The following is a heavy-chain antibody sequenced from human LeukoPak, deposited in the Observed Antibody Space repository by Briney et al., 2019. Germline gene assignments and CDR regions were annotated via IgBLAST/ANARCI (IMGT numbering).Heavy chain of an antibody. Sequence: SETLSLTWSVCTGSISSYYWSWIRQPPGKGLEWIGYIYYSGSTNYNPSLKSRVTISVDTSKNQFSLKLSSVTAADTAVYYCAREIGGYWGQGTLVTVSS. D-gene: IGHD2/OR15-2a*01. V-gene: IGHV4-59*01. J-gene: IGHJ4*02. CDR2: IYYSGST. CDR1: TGSISSYY. CDR3: AREIGGY.